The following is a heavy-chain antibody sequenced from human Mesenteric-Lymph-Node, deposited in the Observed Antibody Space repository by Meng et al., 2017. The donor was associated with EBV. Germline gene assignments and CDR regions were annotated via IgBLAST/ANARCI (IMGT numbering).Heavy chain of an antibody. V-gene: IGHV4-30-2*01. CDR3: ARLDSSGYYTGWFDP. CDR2: IYHSGST. D-gene: IGHD3-22*01. J-gene: IGHJ5*02. CDR1: GGAISSGGSS. Sequence: GLVPVNPSRTLSLPSLVSGGAISSGGSSVSWIRQPPGKGREWIGYIYHSGSTYYNPSLKSRVTISVDRSKNQFSLKLSSVTAADTAVYYCARLDSSGYYTGWFDPWGQGTLVTVSS.